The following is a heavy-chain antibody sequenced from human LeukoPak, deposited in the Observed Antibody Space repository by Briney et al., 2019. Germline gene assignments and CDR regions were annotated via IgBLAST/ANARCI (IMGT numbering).Heavy chain of an antibody. D-gene: IGHD3-16*01. Sequence: GGSLRLSCAGSGFTVSTNFMSWVRQAPGKGLEWVSTLYNDAFGSTTYYADSVTGRFTISRDNSQNPLFLQMSSLTAEDTAMYYCARELGGGGLHYFDYWGRGTLVTVSS. CDR2: LYNDAFGSTT. J-gene: IGHJ4*02. CDR1: GFTVSTNF. V-gene: IGHV3-53*01. CDR3: ARELGGGGLHYFDY.